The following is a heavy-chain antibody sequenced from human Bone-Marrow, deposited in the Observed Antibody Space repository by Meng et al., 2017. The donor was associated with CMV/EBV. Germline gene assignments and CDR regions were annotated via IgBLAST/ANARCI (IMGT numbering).Heavy chain of an antibody. V-gene: IGHV1-69*05. Sequence: SVKVSCKASGGTFSSYAISWVRQAPGQGLEWMGGIIPIFGTANYAQKFQGRVTITTDESTSTAYMELSSLRSDDTAVYYCARVPFFWSGYFPKPNFDYWGQGTLVTVSS. J-gene: IGHJ4*02. D-gene: IGHD3-3*01. CDR3: ARVPFFWSGYFPKPNFDY. CDR2: IIPIFGTA. CDR1: GGTFSSYA.